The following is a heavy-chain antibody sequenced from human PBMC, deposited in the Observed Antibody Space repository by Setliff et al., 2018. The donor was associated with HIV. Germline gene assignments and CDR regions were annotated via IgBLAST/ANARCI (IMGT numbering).Heavy chain of an antibody. CDR2: IYTSGTT. D-gene: IGHD2-8*02. J-gene: IGHJ4*02. CDR3: ARLIHTGLLYFDY. V-gene: IGHV4-4*09. CDR1: GVSISGHF. Sequence: SETLSLTCFVSGVSISGHFWGWIRQPPGRGLEWIGYIYTSGTTEYNPSLDSRVTISVDTSRDQFSLNLRSVTAADTALYFCARLIHTGLLYFDYWGLGMLVTVSS.